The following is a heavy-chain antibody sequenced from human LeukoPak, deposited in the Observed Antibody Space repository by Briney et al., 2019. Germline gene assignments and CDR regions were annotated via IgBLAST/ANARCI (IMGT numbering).Heavy chain of an antibody. V-gene: IGHV7-4-1*02. J-gene: IGHJ6*02. CDR1: GYTFTSYA. CDR3: AREWGRSRHYGMDV. CDR2: INTNTGNP. Sequence: ASVKVSCKASGYTFTSYAMNWVRQAPGQGLEWMGWINTNTGNPTYAQGFTGRFVFSLDTSVSTAYLQISSLKAEDTAVYYCAREWGRSRHYGMDVWSQGTTVTVSS. D-gene: IGHD3-16*01.